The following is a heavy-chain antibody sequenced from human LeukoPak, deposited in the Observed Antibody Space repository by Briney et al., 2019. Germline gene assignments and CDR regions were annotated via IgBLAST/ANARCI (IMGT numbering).Heavy chain of an antibody. CDR1: GGSFSGYY. J-gene: IGHJ4*02. D-gene: IGHD5-18*01. CDR3: AREKMRRYSYGYAH. Sequence: SETLSLTCAVYGGSFSGYYWSWIRQPPGKGLEWIGEINHSGSTNYNSSLKSRVTISVDTSENQFSLKMSSVTAADTAVYYCAREKMRRYSYGYAHWGQGTLVTVSS. V-gene: IGHV4-34*01. CDR2: INHSGST.